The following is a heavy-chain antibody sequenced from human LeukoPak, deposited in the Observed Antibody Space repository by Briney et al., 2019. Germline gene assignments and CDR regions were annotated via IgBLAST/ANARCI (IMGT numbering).Heavy chain of an antibody. V-gene: IGHV4-34*01. CDR3: ARGVAAAGTPILNNWFDP. D-gene: IGHD6-13*01. Sequence: SETLSLTCAVYGGSFSGYYWSWIRQPPGKGLEWIGEINHSGSTNYNPSLKSRVTISVDTSKNQFSLKLSSVTAADTAVYYCARGVAAAGTPILNNWFDPWGQGTLVIVSS. J-gene: IGHJ5*02. CDR1: GGSFSGYY. CDR2: INHSGST.